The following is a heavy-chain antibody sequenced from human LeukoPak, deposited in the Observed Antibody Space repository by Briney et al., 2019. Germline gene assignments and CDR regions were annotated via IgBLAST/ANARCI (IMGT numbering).Heavy chain of an antibody. J-gene: IGHJ6*03. Sequence: GGSLRLSCAASGFTFSQYWVSCLPEARGRGREGVANKTHGGSEKQDGSEKNYVDSVKGRFTISRNNAKNSLYLQMNSLRAEDTAVYYCARSGRGVDSFYFYMDVWGKGTTVTVSS. CDR3: ARSGRGVDSFYFYMDV. CDR2: KTHGGSEKQDGSEK. CDR1: GFTFSQYW. D-gene: IGHD3-10*01. V-gene: IGHV3-7*01.